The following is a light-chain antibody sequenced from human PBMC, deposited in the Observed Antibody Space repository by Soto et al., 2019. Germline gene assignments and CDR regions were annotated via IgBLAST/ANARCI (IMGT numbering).Light chain of an antibody. CDR2: AAS. V-gene: IGKV3-20*01. CDR1: HSVSSNY. Sequence: EIVLTQSPGTLSLSPGERATNSCRASHSVSSNYLAWYQQTPGQAPRLLIYAASNRAGGVPDRFGGSGSGTDFTLSVSRLEPEDFAVYYCQQYGSAPWTFGQGTKVEI. CDR3: QQYGSAPWT. J-gene: IGKJ1*01.